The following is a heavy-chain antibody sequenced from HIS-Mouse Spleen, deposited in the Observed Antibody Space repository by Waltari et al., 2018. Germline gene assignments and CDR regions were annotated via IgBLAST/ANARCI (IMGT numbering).Heavy chain of an antibody. Sequence: EVQLVESGGGLVQPGGSLRLSCAASGFTFRSYWMSWFRQAPGKGLEWVANIKQDGSEKYYVDSVKGRFTISRDNAKNSLYLQMNSLRAEDTAVYYCAPQVGATGAFDIWGQGTMVTVSS. CDR1: GFTFRSYW. CDR2: IKQDGSEK. V-gene: IGHV3-7*01. CDR3: APQVGATGAFDI. D-gene: IGHD1-26*01. J-gene: IGHJ3*02.